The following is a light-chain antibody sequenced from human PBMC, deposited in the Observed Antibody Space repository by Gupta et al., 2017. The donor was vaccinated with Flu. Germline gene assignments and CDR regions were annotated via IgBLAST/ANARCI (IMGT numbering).Light chain of an antibody. CDR1: QSVRSN. Sequence: EIVMTQSPATLSVSPGERATLSCRASQSVRSNLAWYKQKPGQAPRLLIYGASTRDTGIPARFSGSGFGKELTLTISSRQSEDFAGYYCQQYNNWPPYTFGQGTKLEIK. V-gene: IGKV3D-15*01. CDR2: GAS. CDR3: QQYNNWPPYT. J-gene: IGKJ2*01.